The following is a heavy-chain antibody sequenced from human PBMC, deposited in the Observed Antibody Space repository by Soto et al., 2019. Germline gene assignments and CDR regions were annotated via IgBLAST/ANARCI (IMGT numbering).Heavy chain of an antibody. J-gene: IGHJ6*02. Sequence: ASVKVSCKASGYTFTSYGISWVRQAPGQGLEWMGWISAYNGNTNYAQKLQGRVTMTTDTSTSAAYMELRSLRSDDTAVYYCARSGDGGNDYYYYYGMDVWGQGTTVTVSS. CDR3: ARSGDGGNDYYYYYGMDV. D-gene: IGHD2-15*01. CDR2: ISAYNGNT. V-gene: IGHV1-18*01. CDR1: GYTFTSYG.